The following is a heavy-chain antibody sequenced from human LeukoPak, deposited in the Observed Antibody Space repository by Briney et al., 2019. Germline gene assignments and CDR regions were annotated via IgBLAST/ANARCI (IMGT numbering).Heavy chain of an antibody. D-gene: IGHD6-6*01. J-gene: IGHJ4*02. CDR2: IIPTFGTA. V-gene: IGHV1-69*13. CDR1: GGTFSSYA. Sequence: GASVKVSCKASGGTFSSYAISWVRQAPGQGLEWMGGIIPTFGTANYAQKFQGRVTITADESTSTAYMELSSLRSEDTAVYYCARDVPWDSSSSGGFDYWGQGTLVTVSS. CDR3: ARDVPWDSSSSGGFDY.